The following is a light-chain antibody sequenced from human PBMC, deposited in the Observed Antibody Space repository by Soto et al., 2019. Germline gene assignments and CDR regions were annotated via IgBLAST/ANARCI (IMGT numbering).Light chain of an antibody. Sequence: EIVLTQSPGTLSLSPGERATLCCRASQNISNNYLAWYQQKPGQAPRLLIYGASSRATGISDRFSGSGSGTDFTLTISRLQPEDFAVYYCQQYGSSRTFGQGTKVEIK. V-gene: IGKV3-20*01. J-gene: IGKJ1*01. CDR2: GAS. CDR1: QNISNNY. CDR3: QQYGSSRT.